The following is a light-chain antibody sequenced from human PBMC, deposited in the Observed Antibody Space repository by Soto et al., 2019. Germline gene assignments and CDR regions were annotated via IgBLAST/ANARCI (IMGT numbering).Light chain of an antibody. V-gene: IGLV2-14*01. CDR3: FSYTSSGTYV. J-gene: IGLJ1*01. Sequence: QSALTQPASVSGSPGQSITISCTGTSRDVGNYKYVSWYQQHPRKAPKPMIYEVSNRPSGVSNRFSGSKSGNTASLTISGLQAEDETDYYCFSYTSSGTYVXGTGTK. CDR2: EVS. CDR1: SRDVGNYKY.